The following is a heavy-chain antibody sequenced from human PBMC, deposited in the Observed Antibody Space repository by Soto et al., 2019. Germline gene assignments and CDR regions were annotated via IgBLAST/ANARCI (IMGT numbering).Heavy chain of an antibody. CDR2: IFPADSDT. CDR1: GYSFPAFW. J-gene: IGHJ4*02. CDR3: ARRGAGHNYDY. D-gene: IGHD5-12*01. Sequence: GESLKISCGASGYSFPAFWIGWVRQMPGKGLEWMGIIFPADSDTRYSPSFQGQVTISADKSISTAYLQWSSLKASDTAMYYCARRGAGHNYDYWGQGTLVTVSS. V-gene: IGHV5-51*01.